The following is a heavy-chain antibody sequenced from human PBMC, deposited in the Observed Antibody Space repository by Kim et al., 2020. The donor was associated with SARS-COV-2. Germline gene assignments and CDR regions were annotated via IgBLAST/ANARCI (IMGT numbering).Heavy chain of an antibody. V-gene: IGHV3-23*01. CDR1: GFTFSSYA. J-gene: IGHJ4*02. D-gene: IGHD1-26*01. CDR3: ARRRDGYYPIDS. Sequence: GGSLRLSCAASGFTFSSYAMTWVRQAPGKGLEWVSTTNGPGTTSYNIDSMKGRFTISRDNSKSTLYLQLNNLRAEDTAVYYCARRRDGYYPIDSWGQGTLVTVSS. CDR2: TNGPGTTS.